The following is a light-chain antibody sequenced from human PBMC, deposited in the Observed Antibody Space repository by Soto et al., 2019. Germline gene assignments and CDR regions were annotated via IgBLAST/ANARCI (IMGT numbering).Light chain of an antibody. V-gene: IGLV2-23*01. J-gene: IGLJ2*01. CDR3: CSYAGSSTVV. CDR1: SSDVGSYNL. Sequence: QSALTQPASVSGSPGKSITISCTGTSSDVGSYNLVSWYQQHPGKAPKLMIYEGSKRPSGVSNRFSGSKSGNTDALTISGLQAEDEADYYFCSYAGSSTVVFGGGTKLTVL. CDR2: EGS.